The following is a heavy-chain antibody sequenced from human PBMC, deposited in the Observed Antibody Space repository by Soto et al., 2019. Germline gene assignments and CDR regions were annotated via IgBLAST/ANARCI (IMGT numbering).Heavy chain of an antibody. J-gene: IGHJ4*02. CDR1: GYTFTRYG. Sequence: ASVKVSCKASGYTFTRYGLNWVRQAPGQGPEWMGWISTYNGNTKYAQKLQGRVTMTTDTSTSTAYMELRSLRSDDTAVYYCARDDYYDSSDSSDYSRPPWVYWGQGTLVTVSS. V-gene: IGHV1-18*01. CDR2: ISTYNGNT. CDR3: ARDDYYDSSDSSDYSRPPWVY. D-gene: IGHD3-22*01.